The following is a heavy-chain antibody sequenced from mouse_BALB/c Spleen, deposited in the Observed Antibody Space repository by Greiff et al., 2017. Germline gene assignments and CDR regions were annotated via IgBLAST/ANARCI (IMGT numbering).Heavy chain of an antibody. CDR3: ARRDYDYDGFAY. J-gene: IGHJ3*01. CDR2: INSNGGST. D-gene: IGHD2-4*01. CDR1: GFTFSSYY. Sequence: EVQRVESGGGLVKLGGSLKLSCAASGFTFSSYYMSWVRQTPEKRLELVAAINSNGGSTYYPDTVKGRFTISRDNAKNTLYLQMSSLKSEDTALYYCARRDYDYDGFAYWGQGTLVTVSA. V-gene: IGHV5-6-2*01.